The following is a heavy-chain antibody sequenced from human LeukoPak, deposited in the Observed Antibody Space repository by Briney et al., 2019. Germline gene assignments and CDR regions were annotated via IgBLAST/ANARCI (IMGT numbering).Heavy chain of an antibody. D-gene: IGHD1-26*01. CDR1: GGSFSGYY. J-gene: IGHJ6*02. V-gene: IGHV4-34*01. CDR3: ARGRRSGSYYYYYYYGMDV. CDR2: INHSGST. Sequence: ETLSLTCAVYGGSFSGYYWSWIRQPPGKGLEWIGEINHSGSTNYNPSLKGRVTISVDTSKNQFSLKLSSVTAADTAVYYCARGRRSGSYYYYYYYGMDVWGQGTTVTVSS.